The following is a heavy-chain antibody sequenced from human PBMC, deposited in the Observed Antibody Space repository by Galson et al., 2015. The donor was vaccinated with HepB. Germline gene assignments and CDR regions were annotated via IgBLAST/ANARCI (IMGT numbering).Heavy chain of an antibody. CDR2: ISSSSSYI. CDR3: ARMGARGAFDI. D-gene: IGHD1-26*01. Sequence: SLRLSCAASGFTFSSYSMNWVRQAPGKGLEWVLSISSSSSYIYYADSVKGRFTISRDNAKNSLYLQMNSLRAEDTAVYYCARMGARGAFDIWGQGTMVTVSS. CDR1: GFTFSSYS. J-gene: IGHJ3*02. V-gene: IGHV3-21*01.